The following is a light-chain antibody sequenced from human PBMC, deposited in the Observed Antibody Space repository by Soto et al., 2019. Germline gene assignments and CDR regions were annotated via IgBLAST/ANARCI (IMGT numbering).Light chain of an antibody. J-gene: IGKJ4*01. CDR1: QNINNY. V-gene: IGKV1-33*01. Sequence: DILITQSPSSLSASVGDRVTMTCQASQNINNYLNWYQQKPWRAPKLLIYDASNLQAGVPSRFSGSGSGADFTFTITSLQPEDIAMYYCQQYDSLPLTFGGGTKVHIK. CDR2: DAS. CDR3: QQYDSLPLT.